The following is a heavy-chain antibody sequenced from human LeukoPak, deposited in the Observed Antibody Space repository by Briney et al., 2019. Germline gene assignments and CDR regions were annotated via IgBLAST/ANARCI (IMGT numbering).Heavy chain of an antibody. CDR3: AKDSVVPGYHYYYMDD. V-gene: IGHV3-7*01. CDR2: IKQDGSEK. CDR1: GFTFSSYW. Sequence: GGSLRLSCVASGFTFSSYWMSWVRQAPGKGLEWVANIKQDGSEKYYVDSVKGRFTISRDNARNSLYLQMNSLRDEDTALYYCAKDSVVPGYHYYYMDDWGKGTTVTVSS. D-gene: IGHD3-22*01. J-gene: IGHJ6*03.